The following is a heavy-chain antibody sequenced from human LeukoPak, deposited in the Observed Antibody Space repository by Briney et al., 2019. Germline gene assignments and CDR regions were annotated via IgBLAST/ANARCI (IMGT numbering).Heavy chain of an antibody. CDR1: GFTFSTYN. J-gene: IGHJ6*03. Sequence: GSLRPSCAAPGFTFSTYNMNLVRQAPGEGLEGGSYISGSSGTIYYAASVKGRFAISRDNAKNSLYLQMNSLRAEDTAVYYCARRPEFGVLYYMDVWGKGTTVTVSS. CDR2: ISGSSGTI. D-gene: IGHD3-16*01. V-gene: IGHV3-48*01. CDR3: ARRPEFGVLYYMDV.